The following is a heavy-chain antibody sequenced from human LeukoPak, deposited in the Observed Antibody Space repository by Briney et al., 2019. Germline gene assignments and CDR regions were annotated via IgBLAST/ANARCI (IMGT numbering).Heavy chain of an antibody. D-gene: IGHD3-9*01. CDR1: GGSISKQY. CDR2: IYTSGST. Sequence: SETLSLTCTVSGGSISKQYWTWVRQSASKGLEWIGRIYTSGSTNYNPSLKSRVTMSVDTSKNQFSLKLSSVTAADTAVYYCARDKNYDILTGYYRENAFDIWGQGTMVTVSS. CDR3: ARDKNYDILTGYYRENAFDI. V-gene: IGHV4-4*07. J-gene: IGHJ3*02.